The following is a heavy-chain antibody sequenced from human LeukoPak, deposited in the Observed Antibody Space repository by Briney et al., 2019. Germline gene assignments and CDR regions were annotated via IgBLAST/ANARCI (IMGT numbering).Heavy chain of an antibody. CDR2: FYTSGST. Sequence: SETLSLTCSVSGGSISSGSYYWSWIRQPAGKGLEWIGRFYTSGSTNYNPSLKSRVTISVDTSKNQFSLKLSSVTAADTAVYYCARESSSNFDFDFWGQGTLVTVSS. CDR3: ARESSSNFDFDF. J-gene: IGHJ4*02. CDR1: GGSISSGSYY. D-gene: IGHD6-13*01. V-gene: IGHV4-61*02.